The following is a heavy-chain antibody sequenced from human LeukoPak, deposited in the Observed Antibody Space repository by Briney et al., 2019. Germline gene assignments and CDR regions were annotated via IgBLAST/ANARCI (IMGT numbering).Heavy chain of an antibody. CDR2: IYYSGST. CDR3: ARLDYYGSTAHARYVAY. V-gene: IGHV4-39*01. D-gene: IGHD3-10*01. CDR1: GGSISSNTYY. Sequence: SETLSLTCTVSGGSISSNTYYWGWIRQPPGKGLEWIGNIYYSGSTYYNVSLKSRVTISVDSSKNQFSLKLSSVTAADTSMYYCARLDYYGSTAHARYVAYWGQGSQVTVSS. J-gene: IGHJ4*02.